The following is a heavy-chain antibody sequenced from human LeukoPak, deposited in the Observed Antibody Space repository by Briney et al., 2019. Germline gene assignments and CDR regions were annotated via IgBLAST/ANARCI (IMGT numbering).Heavy chain of an antibody. CDR3: ARDWRYGDYDYLDY. CDR1: DGSISSYY. Sequence: PSETLSLTCTVSDGSISSYYWSWIRQPAGKGLEWIGRIYTSGSTNYNPSLKSRVTMSVDTSKNQFSLKLSSVTAADTAVYYCARDWRYGDYDYLDYWGQGTLVTVSS. D-gene: IGHD4-17*01. V-gene: IGHV4-4*07. J-gene: IGHJ4*02. CDR2: IYTSGST.